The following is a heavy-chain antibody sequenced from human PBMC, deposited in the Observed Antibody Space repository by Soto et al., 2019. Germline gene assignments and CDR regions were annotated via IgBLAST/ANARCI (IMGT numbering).Heavy chain of an antibody. CDR3: ARQPVRSGSISPYDWFDS. CDR1: GGSISSYY. D-gene: IGHD6-25*01. J-gene: IGHJ5*01. Sequence: PSETLSLTCTVSGGSISSYYWSWIRQPPGKGLEWIGYIYYSGSTYYNPSLESRVTISVDTSRNQFSLKMSSVTAEDTAVYYCARQPVRSGSISPYDWFDSWGQGTLVTVSS. CDR2: IYYSGST. V-gene: IGHV4-59*08.